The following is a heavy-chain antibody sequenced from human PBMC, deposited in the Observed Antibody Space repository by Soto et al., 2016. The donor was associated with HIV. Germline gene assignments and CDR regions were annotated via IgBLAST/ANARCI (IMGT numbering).Heavy chain of an antibody. CDR2: ISGSVST. CDR3: AKDPQYYYDSTAPFDY. CDR1: GFTFSSYA. V-gene: IGHV3-23*01. J-gene: IGHJ4*02. D-gene: IGHD3-22*01. Sequence: EVQLLESGGGLVQPGGSLRLSCAASGFTFSSYAMSWVRQAPGKGLEWVSGISGSVSTYYADSIKGRFTISRDNSKNTLYLQMNGLTAEDTALYYCAKDPQYYYDSTAPFDYWGQGTLVTVSS.